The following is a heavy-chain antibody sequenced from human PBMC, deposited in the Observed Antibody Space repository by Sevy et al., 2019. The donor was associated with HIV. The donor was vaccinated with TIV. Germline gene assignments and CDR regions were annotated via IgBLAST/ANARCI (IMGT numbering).Heavy chain of an antibody. CDR3: ARDSHEYGDLDFYNYGMDV. J-gene: IGHJ6*02. Sequence: GGSLRLSCAASGFSFSSYWMSWVRQAPGKGLEWVANIKADGSEEKFVDSVKGRFTISRDNAKNALHLQMNSVRVDDTDVYYCARDSHEYGDLDFYNYGMDVWGQGTTVTVSS. D-gene: IGHD4-17*01. V-gene: IGHV3-7*01. CDR2: IKADGSEE. CDR1: GFSFSSYW.